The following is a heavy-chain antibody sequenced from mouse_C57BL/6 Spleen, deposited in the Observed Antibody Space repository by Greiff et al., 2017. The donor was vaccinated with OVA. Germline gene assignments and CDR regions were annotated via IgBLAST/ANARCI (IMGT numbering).Heavy chain of an antibody. CDR1: GFTFSDYG. CDR3: ARHGRFYYYAMDD. V-gene: IGHV5-17*01. D-gene: IGHD1-1*01. CDR2: ISSGSSTI. J-gene: IGHJ4*01. Sequence: EVMLVESGGGLVKPGGSLKLSCAASGFTFSDYGMHWVRQAPEKGLEWVAYISSGSSTIYYADTVKGRFTISRDNAKNTLFLQMTSLRSEDTAMYYCARHGRFYYYAMDDWGQGTSVTVSS.